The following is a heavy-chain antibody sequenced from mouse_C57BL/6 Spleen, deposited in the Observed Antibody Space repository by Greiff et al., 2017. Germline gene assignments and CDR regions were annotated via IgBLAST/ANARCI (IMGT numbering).Heavy chain of an antibody. J-gene: IGHJ4*01. D-gene: IGHD2-3*01. CDR1: GYTFTSYW. Sequence: QVQLQQPGAELVMPGASVKLSCKASGYTFTSYWMHWVKQRPGQGLEWIGEIDPSDSYTNYNQKFKGKSTLTVDKSSSTAHMQLSSLTSEDSAVYYCARSDGYYDYAMDYWGQGTSVTVSS. CDR3: ARSDGYYDYAMDY. CDR2: IDPSDSYT. V-gene: IGHV1-69*01.